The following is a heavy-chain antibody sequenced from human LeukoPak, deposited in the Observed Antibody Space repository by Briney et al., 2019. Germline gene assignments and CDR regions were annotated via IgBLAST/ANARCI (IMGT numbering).Heavy chain of an antibody. J-gene: IGHJ6*03. CDR2: IRYSGSNK. D-gene: IGHD3-10*01. Sequence: GGSLRLSCSASGFTFSSYGMLWVRQAPGKGLEWVTFIRYSGSNKYYADSVKGRFTISRDNSKNTLYLQMNSLRAEDTAVYYCAKDATYYYDSGNYYYMDVWGKGTTVTVSS. V-gene: IGHV3-30*02. CDR3: AKDATYYYDSGNYYYMDV. CDR1: GFTFSSYG.